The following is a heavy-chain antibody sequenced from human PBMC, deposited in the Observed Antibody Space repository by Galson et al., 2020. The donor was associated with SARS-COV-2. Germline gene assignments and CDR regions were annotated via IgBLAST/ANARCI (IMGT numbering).Heavy chain of an antibody. J-gene: IGHJ6*02. CDR2: ISSNGGST. V-gene: IGHV3-64*02. CDR3: ARAARYYYYGMDV. CDR1: GFTFSSYA. Sequence: PGGSLRLSCAASGFTFSSYAMHWVRQAPGKGLEYVSAISSNGGSTYYADSVKGRFTISRDNSKNTLYLQMGSLRAEDMAVYYCARAARYYYYGMDVWGQGTTVTVSS.